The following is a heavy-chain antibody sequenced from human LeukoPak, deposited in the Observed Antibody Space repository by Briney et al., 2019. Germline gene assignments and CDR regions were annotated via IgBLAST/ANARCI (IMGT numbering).Heavy chain of an antibody. CDR2: IYTSGST. V-gene: IGHV4-61*02. D-gene: IGHD3-9*01. CDR3: ARQSAHYDILTGFDY. J-gene: IGHJ4*02. CDR1: GGSISSGSYY. Sequence: SQTLSPTCTVSGGSISSGSYYWSWIRQPAGKGLEWIGRIYTSGSTNYNPSLKSRVTISVDTSKNQFSLKLSSVTAADTAVYYCARQSAHYDILTGFDYWGQGTLVTVSS.